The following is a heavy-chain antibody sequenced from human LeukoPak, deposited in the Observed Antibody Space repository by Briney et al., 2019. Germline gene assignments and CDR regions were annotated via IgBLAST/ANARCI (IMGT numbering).Heavy chain of an antibody. V-gene: IGHV3-30-3*01. CDR3: ARDSPLSSGYYSY. CDR2: ISYDGSNK. CDR1: GFTFSRYA. Sequence: GGSLRLSCAASGFTFSRYAIHWVRQAPGKGLEWVAVISYDGSNKYYADSVKGRFTIPRGNSKNTLYLQMNSLRAEDTAVYYCARDSPLSSGYYSYWGQGTLVTVSS. J-gene: IGHJ4*02. D-gene: IGHD3-22*01.